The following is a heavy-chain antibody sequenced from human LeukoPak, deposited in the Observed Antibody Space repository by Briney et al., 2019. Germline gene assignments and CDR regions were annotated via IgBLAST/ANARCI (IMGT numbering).Heavy chain of an antibody. J-gene: IGHJ4*02. CDR2: ISSSSSYI. V-gene: IGHV3-21*01. CDR3: ARRDPDYYDSSGTIDY. Sequence: PGGSLRLSCAASGFTFKNCGMNWVRQAPGKGLEWVSSISSSSSYIYYADSVKGRFTISRDNAKNSLYLQMNSLRAEDTAVYYCARRDPDYYDSSGTIDYWGQGTLVTVSS. CDR1: GFTFKNCG. D-gene: IGHD3-22*01.